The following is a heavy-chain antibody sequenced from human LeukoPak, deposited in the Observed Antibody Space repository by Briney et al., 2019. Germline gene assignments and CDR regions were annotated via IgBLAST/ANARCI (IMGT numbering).Heavy chain of an antibody. CDR2: ISGSGGST. Sequence: GGSLRLSCAASGFTFSSYAMSWVRQAPGPGLEWVSAISGSGGSTYYADSVKGRFTISRDNSRNTLYLQMNSLRAEDTAVYYCAKDSSGWYTHGMDVWGKGTTVTVSS. D-gene: IGHD6-19*01. CDR1: GFTFSSYA. J-gene: IGHJ6*04. V-gene: IGHV3-23*01. CDR3: AKDSSGWYTHGMDV.